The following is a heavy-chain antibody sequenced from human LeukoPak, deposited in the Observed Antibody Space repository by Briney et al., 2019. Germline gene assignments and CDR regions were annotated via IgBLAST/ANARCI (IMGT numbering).Heavy chain of an antibody. CDR3: ARPPHYYDTSGYSV. D-gene: IGHD3-22*01. CDR2: VSNIETT. CDR1: GGSISSYY. V-gene: IGHV4-59*01. J-gene: IGHJ4*02. Sequence: SETLSLTCTVSGGSISSYYWSWLRQPPGKRLEWIGYVSNIETTNYNPSLKSRVTISVNTSKNQFSLRLNSVTAADTAVYYCARPPHYYDTSGYSVWGQGTLVTVSS.